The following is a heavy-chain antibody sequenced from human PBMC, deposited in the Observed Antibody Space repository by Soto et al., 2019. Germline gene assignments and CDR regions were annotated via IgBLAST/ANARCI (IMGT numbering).Heavy chain of an antibody. CDR1: GFTFSSYS. D-gene: IGHD3-16*02. V-gene: IGHV3-21*01. CDR3: ARDLSDYVWGSYRYNFDY. Sequence: EVQLVESGGGLVKPGGSLRLSCAASGFTFSSYSMNWVRQAPGKGLEWVSSISSSSSYIYYADSVKGRFTISRDNAKNSLYLQMNSLRAEDTAVYYCARDLSDYVWGSYRYNFDYWGQGTLVTVSS. J-gene: IGHJ4*02. CDR2: ISSSSSYI.